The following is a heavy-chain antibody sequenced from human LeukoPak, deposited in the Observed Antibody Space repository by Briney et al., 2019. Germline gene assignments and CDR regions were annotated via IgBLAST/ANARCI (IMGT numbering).Heavy chain of an antibody. CDR3: AREILSGDDAFDI. CDR2: INSDGSST. J-gene: IGHJ3*02. D-gene: IGHD3-10*01. V-gene: IGHV3-74*01. Sequence: GGSLRLSCAASGFTFSSYWMHWVRQAPGKGLVWVSRINSDGSSTSYADSVKGRFTISRDNAKNTLYLQMNSLRAEYTAVYYCAREILSGDDAFDIWGQGTMVTVSS. CDR1: GFTFSSYW.